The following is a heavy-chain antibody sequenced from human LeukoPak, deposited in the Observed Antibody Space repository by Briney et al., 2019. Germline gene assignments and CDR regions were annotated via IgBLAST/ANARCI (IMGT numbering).Heavy chain of an antibody. CDR2: IYYSGST. Sequence: SETLSLTCTVSGGSISSYYWSWIRQPPGKGLEWIGYIYYSGSTNYNPSLKSRVTISVDTSKNQFSLKLSSVTAADTAVYYRARGGYSYGRTIDYWGQGTLVTVSS. CDR1: GGSISSYY. V-gene: IGHV4-59*01. D-gene: IGHD5-18*01. J-gene: IGHJ4*02. CDR3: ARGGYSYGRTIDY.